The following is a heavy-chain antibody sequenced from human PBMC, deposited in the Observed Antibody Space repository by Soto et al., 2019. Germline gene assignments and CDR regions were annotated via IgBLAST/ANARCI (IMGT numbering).Heavy chain of an antibody. D-gene: IGHD3-3*01. V-gene: IGHV3-74*01. CDR1: GFTFSGDW. J-gene: IGHJ5*02. CDR3: SRGRSPYYGYFDP. Sequence: GGSLRLSCVASGFTFSGDWMHWVRQVPGKGLVWVSRISPDGTTTYHADSVKGRFTISRDNAKNTLYLQMNGLRADDTAVYYCSRGRSPYYGYFDPWGPGTLVTVSS. CDR2: ISPDGTTT.